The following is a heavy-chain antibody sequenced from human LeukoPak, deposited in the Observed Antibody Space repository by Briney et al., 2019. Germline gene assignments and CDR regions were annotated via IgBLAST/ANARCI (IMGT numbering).Heavy chain of an antibody. J-gene: IGHJ5*02. CDR2: INHSGST. CDR1: GGSFSAYY. V-gene: IGHV4-34*01. D-gene: IGHD2-2*03. CDR3: ARHGYGDDVGNWFDP. Sequence: SETLSLTCAVYGGSFSAYYWSWIRQPPGKGLEWVAEINHSGSTNYSPSLKSRVTISVDTSKNQFSLKLSSVTAADTAVYYCARHGYGDDVGNWFDPWGQGTLVSVSS.